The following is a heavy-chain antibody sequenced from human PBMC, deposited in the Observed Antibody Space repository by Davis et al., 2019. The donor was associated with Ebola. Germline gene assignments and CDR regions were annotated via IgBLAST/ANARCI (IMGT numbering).Heavy chain of an antibody. V-gene: IGHV3-7*01. D-gene: IGHD3-22*01. CDR1: GFTFSSYW. Sequence: GESLKISCAASGFTFSSYWMSWVRQAPGKGLEWVANIKQDGSEKYYVDSVKGRFTISRDNAKNSLYLQMNSLRAEDTAVYYCARDGGHYYDSSGYSVWGQGTLVTVSS. CDR3: ARDGGHYYDSSGYSV. J-gene: IGHJ4*02. CDR2: IKQDGSEK.